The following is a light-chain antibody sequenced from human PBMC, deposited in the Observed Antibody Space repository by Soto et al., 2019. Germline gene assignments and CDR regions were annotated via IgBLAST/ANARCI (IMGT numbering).Light chain of an antibody. CDR1: NIGSKY. Sequence: SYELTQPLSVSVALGQTAMITCGGNNIGSKYVHWYQQKPGQAPVLVIYRDSNRPSGIPEQFSGSNSGNTATLTISRAQAGDEADYYCQLWDSSTVVFGGGTKLTVL. CDR2: RDS. CDR3: QLWDSSTVV. V-gene: IGLV3-9*01. J-gene: IGLJ2*01.